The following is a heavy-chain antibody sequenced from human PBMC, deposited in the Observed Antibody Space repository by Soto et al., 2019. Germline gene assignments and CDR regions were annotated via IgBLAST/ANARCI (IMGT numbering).Heavy chain of an antibody. V-gene: IGHV4-34*01. CDR2: INHSGST. Sequence: PSETLSLTCAVYGGSFSGYYWSWIRQPPGKGLEWIGEINHSGSTNYNPSLKSRVTISVDTSKNQFSLKLSSVTAADTAVYYCARGPVGQRGAHYYYYMDVWGKGTTVTVSS. CDR3: ARGPVGQRGAHYYYYMDV. CDR1: GGSFSGYY. J-gene: IGHJ6*03. D-gene: IGHD1-26*01.